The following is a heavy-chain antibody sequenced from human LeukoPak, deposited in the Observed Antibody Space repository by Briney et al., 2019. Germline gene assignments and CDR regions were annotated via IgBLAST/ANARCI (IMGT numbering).Heavy chain of an antibody. CDR1: GFTFSSYG. D-gene: IGHD6-19*01. CDR3: ARERTAGSDAFDI. J-gene: IGHJ3*02. V-gene: IGHV3-21*04. CDR2: ISSSSSYI. Sequence: PGRSLRLSCAASGFTFSSYGMHWVRQAPGKGLEWVSSISSSSSYIYYADSVKGRFTISRDNAKNSLYLQMNSLRAEDTAVYYCARERTAGSDAFDIWGQGTMVTVSS.